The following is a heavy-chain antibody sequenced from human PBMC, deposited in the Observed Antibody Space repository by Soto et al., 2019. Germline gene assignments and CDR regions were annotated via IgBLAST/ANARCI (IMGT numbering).Heavy chain of an antibody. V-gene: IGHV1-3*01. CDR2: INAGNGNT. CDR3: ARDHPYPGSSWFFFDL. Sequence: VASVKVSCKASGYIFTSNVMHWVRQAPGQRLEWMGWINAGNGNTKYSQKFQGRVTITRDTPASTAFMELSSLRSEDTAVYYCARDHPYPGSSWFFFDLWGQGTLVTVSS. D-gene: IGHD6-13*01. J-gene: IGHJ4*02. CDR1: GYIFTSNV.